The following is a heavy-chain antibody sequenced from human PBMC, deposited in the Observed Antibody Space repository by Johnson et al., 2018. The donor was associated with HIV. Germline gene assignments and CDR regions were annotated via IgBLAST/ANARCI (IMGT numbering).Heavy chain of an antibody. D-gene: IGHD6-13*01. CDR2: ISSDGGST. CDR1: GFTFSDYY. V-gene: IGHV3-64*01. J-gene: IGHJ3*02. Sequence: PLVESGGGLVTPGGSLKLSCAASGFTFSDYYMSWIRQAPGKGLQYVSVISSDGGSTYYANSVKGRFTISRDNSKNTLYLQMGILRGEDTAVYYCAKTSRGSSWLDAFDIWGQGTRVTVSS. CDR3: AKTSRGSSWLDAFDI.